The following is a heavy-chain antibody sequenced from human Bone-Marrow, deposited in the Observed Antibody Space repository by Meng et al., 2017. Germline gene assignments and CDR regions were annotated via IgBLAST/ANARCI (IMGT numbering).Heavy chain of an antibody. CDR3: ARVRGATYYYDSSGYYPIDY. CDR2: IYYSGST. J-gene: IGHJ4*02. Sequence: GSLRLSCTVSGGSISSYYWSWIRQPPGKGLEWIGYIYYSGSTNYNPSLKSRVTISVDTSKNQFSLKLSSVTAADTAVYYCARVRGATYYYDSSGYYPIDYWGQGTLVTVSS. D-gene: IGHD3-22*01. CDR1: GGSISSYY. V-gene: IGHV4-59*01.